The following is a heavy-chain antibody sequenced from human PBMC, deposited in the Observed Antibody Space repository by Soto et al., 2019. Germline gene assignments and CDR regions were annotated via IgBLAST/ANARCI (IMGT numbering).Heavy chain of an antibody. CDR3: ASGSPSDPSGY. V-gene: IGHV1-69*13. CDR2: IIPIFCTA. J-gene: IGHJ4*02. CDR1: GGTXISYA. D-gene: IGHD3-10*01. Sequence: SXKVSFKASGGTXISYAIGLVRQAPGQGLEWMGGIIPIFCTANYAQKFQGRVTITAEESTSTAYMELSRLRSEDTAVYYCASGSPSDPSGYWGQGTLGTVSS.